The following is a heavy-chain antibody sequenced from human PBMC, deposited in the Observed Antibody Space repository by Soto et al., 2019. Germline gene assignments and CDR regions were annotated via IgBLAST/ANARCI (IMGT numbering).Heavy chain of an antibody. D-gene: IGHD2-2*02. CDR3: ARVRYNTDKRLYV. CDR2: SWYDGKT. J-gene: IGHJ6*02. CDR1: GITLAAHG. Sequence: QEQLVESGGGMVHPGTSLRLSCVTSGITLAAHGMHWVRQAPGKGLEWVALSWYDGKTFYGDSVKGRFTISRDTSTVFLDMSSLRPDDTAVYFWARVRYNTDKRLYVWGQGTTFIVS. V-gene: IGHV3-33*01.